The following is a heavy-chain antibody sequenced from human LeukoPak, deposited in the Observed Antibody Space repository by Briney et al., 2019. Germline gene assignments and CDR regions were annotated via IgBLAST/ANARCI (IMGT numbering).Heavy chain of an antibody. Sequence: PGGSLRLSCAASGLTFSSYAMSWVRQAPGKALEWVSGISCSSSSTCYADSVKGRFTISRDNSKNTLYLQVNSLRAEDAAVYYCAKALYSSSPYYMDVWGKGTTVTVSS. D-gene: IGHD6-6*01. CDR2: ISCSSSST. CDR3: AKALYSSSPYYMDV. CDR1: GLTFSSYA. V-gene: IGHV3-23*01. J-gene: IGHJ6*03.